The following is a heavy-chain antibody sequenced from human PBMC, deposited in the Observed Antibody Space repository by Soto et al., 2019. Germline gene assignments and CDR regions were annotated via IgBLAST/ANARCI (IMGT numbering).Heavy chain of an antibody. V-gene: IGHV4-31*03. CDR2: MYYSGST. CDR3: ARGYRQSGYSSSWVFDY. CDR1: GGSINSGGYY. Sequence: QVQLRESGPGLVKPSQTLSLTCTVSGGSINSGGYYWNXXXXXPGKGLEWIGYMYYSGSTYYNPFLRSRVIISADTSENHXXXXXXXXXXXDTAVYFCARGYRQSGYSSSWVFDYWGQGTLVNVSS. J-gene: IGHJ4*02. D-gene: IGHD6-13*01.